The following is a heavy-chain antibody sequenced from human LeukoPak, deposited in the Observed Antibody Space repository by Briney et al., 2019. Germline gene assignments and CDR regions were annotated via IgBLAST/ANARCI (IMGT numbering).Heavy chain of an antibody. D-gene: IGHD4-17*01. Sequence: AGGPLRLSCAASGFTFSSYAMIWVRQAPGKGLEWVSTISGSGGTTYYADSVKGRFTISRDNSKNTLYLQMNSLRAEDTAVYYCARRDGDNDRGFDYWGQGTLVTVSS. CDR1: GFTFSSYA. J-gene: IGHJ4*02. CDR2: ISGSGGTT. V-gene: IGHV3-23*01. CDR3: ARRDGDNDRGFDY.